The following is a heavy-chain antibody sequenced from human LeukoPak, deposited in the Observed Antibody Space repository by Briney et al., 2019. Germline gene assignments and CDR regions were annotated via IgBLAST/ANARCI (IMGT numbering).Heavy chain of an antibody. CDR1: GGSISSYY. Sequence: SETLSLTCTVSGGSISSYYWSWIRQPAGKGLEWIGRIYSSGSTNYNSSLKSRVTMSVDTSKNQLSLKLSSVTAADTAVYYCARGVVPTAQTNYYYYYMDVWGKGTTVTVSS. D-gene: IGHD2-2*01. J-gene: IGHJ6*03. CDR2: IYSSGST. V-gene: IGHV4-4*07. CDR3: ARGVVPTAQTNYYYYYMDV.